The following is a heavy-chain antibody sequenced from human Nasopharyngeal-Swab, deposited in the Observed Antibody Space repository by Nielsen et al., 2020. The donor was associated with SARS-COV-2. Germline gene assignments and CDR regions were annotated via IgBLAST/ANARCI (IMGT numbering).Heavy chain of an antibody. Sequence: SETLSPTCSVSGGSFNGFYWNWIRQPPGKGLEWIGEINHNERTNYNPSLKSRVTMSVDTSTNQASLKPNSLTATDTAVYYCARAGRVGDAYTGLDVWGQGTTVTVSS. V-gene: IGHV4-34*01. CDR1: GGSFNGFY. D-gene: IGHD5-24*01. CDR2: INHNERT. CDR3: ARAGRVGDAYTGLDV. J-gene: IGHJ6*02.